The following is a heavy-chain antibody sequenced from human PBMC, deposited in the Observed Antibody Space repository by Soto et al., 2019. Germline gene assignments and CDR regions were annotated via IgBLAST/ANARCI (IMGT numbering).Heavy chain of an antibody. Sequence: GGSLRLSCAASGFTFSSYAMIWVRQAPGKGLEWVSAISGSGGSTYYADSVKGRFTISRDNSKNTLYLQTNSLRAEDTAVYYCAKDRVAAYYYYGMDVWGQGTTVTVSS. CDR2: ISGSGGST. CDR1: GFTFSSYA. V-gene: IGHV3-23*01. D-gene: IGHD6-13*01. CDR3: AKDRVAAYYYYGMDV. J-gene: IGHJ6*02.